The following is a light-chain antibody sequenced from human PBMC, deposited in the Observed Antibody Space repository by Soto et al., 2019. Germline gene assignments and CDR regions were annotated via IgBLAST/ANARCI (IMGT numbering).Light chain of an antibody. CDR3: QQYNPYSPWT. Sequence: DIQMTQSPSTLSASVVYRVTITLLASQSISGWLAWFQQKPGKAPKLLISKASSLEIGVPSRFSGSGSGTEFTLTISSLQPDDFATYYCQQYNPYSPWTFGQGTKVDIK. J-gene: IGKJ1*01. CDR1: QSISGW. V-gene: IGKV1-5*03. CDR2: KAS.